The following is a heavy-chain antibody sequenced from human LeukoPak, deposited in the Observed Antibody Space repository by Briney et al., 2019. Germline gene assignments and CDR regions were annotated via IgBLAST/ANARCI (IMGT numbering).Heavy chain of an antibody. V-gene: IGHV4-34*01. CDR1: GGSFSGYY. J-gene: IGHJ4*02. CDR2: INHSGST. CDR3: ARVRTVGEYYFDY. D-gene: IGHD1-26*01. Sequence: SETLSLTCAVYGGSFSGYYWSWIRQPPGKGLEWIGEINHSGSTNYNPSLKSRVTISVDTSKNQFSLKLSSVTAADTAVYYCARVRTVGEYYFDYWGQGTLVTVSS.